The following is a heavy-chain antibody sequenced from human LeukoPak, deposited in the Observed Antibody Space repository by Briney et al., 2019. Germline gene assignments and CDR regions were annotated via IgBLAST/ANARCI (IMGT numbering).Heavy chain of an antibody. J-gene: IGHJ1*01. V-gene: IGHV3-7*01. CDR2: INHDASEK. Sequence: PGGSLRLSCTASGLTFTNYWMIWVRQAPGKGLEWVANINHDASEKYYVGSVEGRFTISRDNANNTLSLQMNSLRPEDTGVYYCARAPSEIGGYYPEYFRHWGQGTLVTVSS. CDR1: GLTFTNYW. D-gene: IGHD3-22*01. CDR3: ARAPSEIGGYYPEYFRH.